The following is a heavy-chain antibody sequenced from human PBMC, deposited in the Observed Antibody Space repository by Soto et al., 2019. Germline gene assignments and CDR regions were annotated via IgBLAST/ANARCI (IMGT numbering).Heavy chain of an antibody. V-gene: IGHV4-31*03. CDR1: GGSISSGGYY. J-gene: IGHJ4*02. CDR3: ARTKRSSSWAIFDY. CDR2: IYYSGST. D-gene: IGHD6-13*01. Sequence: QVQLQESGPGLVKPSQTLSLTCTVSGGSISSGGYYWSWIRQHPGKGLEWIGYIYYSGSTYYNPSLKSRVTISVDTSKNQFSLQLSSVTAADTAVYYCARTKRSSSWAIFDYWGQGTLVTVSS.